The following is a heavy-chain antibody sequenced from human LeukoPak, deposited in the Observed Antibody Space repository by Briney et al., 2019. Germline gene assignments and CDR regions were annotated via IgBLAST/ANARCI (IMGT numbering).Heavy chain of an antibody. V-gene: IGHV3-15*01. Sequence: GGSLRLSCAASGFTFSNAWMSWVRQAPGKGLEWVGRIKSKTDGGTTDYAAPVKGRFTISRDDSKNTLYLQMNSLKTEDTAVYYCTTDWALRSGELIPFWGQGTLVTVSS. CDR1: GFTFSNAW. D-gene: IGHD3-16*01. J-gene: IGHJ4*02. CDR2: IKSKTDGGTT. CDR3: TTDWALRSGELIPF.